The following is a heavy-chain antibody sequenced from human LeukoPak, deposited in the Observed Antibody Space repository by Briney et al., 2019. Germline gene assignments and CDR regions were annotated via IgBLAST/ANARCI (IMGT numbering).Heavy chain of an antibody. CDR1: GAPISSNNW. J-gene: IGHJ4*02. CDR3: ASAEPRGIIWYPY. Sequence: SETPSLTCAVSGAPISSNNWWWSWVRQPPGKGLEWIGEIYHSGSTNYNPSLKSRVTMSVDKSKNQFSLKLSSVTAADTAVYYCASAEPRGIIWYPYWGQGTLVTVSS. D-gene: IGHD6-13*01. V-gene: IGHV4-4*02. CDR2: IYHSGST.